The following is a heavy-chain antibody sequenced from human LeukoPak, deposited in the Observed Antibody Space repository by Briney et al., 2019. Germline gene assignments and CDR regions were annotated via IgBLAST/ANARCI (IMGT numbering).Heavy chain of an antibody. Sequence: SETLSLTCAVYGGSFSGYYWSWIRQAPGKGLEWIGEINHSGSTNYNPSLKSRVTISVDTSKNQFSLKLSSMTAADTAIYYCARARITMVRGVIIIRGGHFDSWGQGTLVTVSS. CDR1: GGSFSGYY. CDR2: INHSGST. CDR3: ARARITMVRGVIIIRGGHFDS. J-gene: IGHJ4*02. D-gene: IGHD3-10*01. V-gene: IGHV4-34*01.